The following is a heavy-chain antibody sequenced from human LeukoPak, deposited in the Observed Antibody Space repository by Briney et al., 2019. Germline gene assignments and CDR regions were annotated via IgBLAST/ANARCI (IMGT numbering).Heavy chain of an antibody. CDR2: MNANSGNT. Sequence: ASVKVSCKASGCTFTSYDINWVRQATGQGLEWMGWMNANSGNTGYAQKFQGRVTMTRNTSISTAYMELSSLRSEDTAVYYCARASVGALFDYWGQGTLVTVSS. CDR1: GCTFTSYD. V-gene: IGHV1-8*01. D-gene: IGHD1-26*01. J-gene: IGHJ4*02. CDR3: ARASVGALFDY.